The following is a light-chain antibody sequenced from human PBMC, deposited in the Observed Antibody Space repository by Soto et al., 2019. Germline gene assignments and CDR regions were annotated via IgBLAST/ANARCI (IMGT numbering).Light chain of an antibody. CDR2: AAS. J-gene: IGKJ4*01. Sequence: DIQMTQSPSSLPASVGDRVTITCRASQSITTYLNWYRQKPGKAPKLLIYAASSLQSGVPSRFSGSGSETEFTLSISSLQPEDFATYFCQQIYRAPLTFGGGTKVEIK. CDR3: QQIYRAPLT. V-gene: IGKV1-39*01. CDR1: QSITTY.